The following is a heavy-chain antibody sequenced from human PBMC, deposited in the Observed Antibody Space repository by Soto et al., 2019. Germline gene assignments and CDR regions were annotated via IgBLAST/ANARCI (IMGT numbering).Heavy chain of an antibody. CDR2: VSASGLNT. D-gene: IGHD1-1*01. Sequence: EVQLLESGGKLVQPGGSLTLSCAASGFTFSTYARAWVRQAPGKGLEWVSGVSASGLNTDYADPVKGRFYISRDNSKNTESPHTNSLRAEDTALYSCARDHPRRTSGYFCEYWGQGTPVTVSS. CDR1: GFTFSTYA. CDR3: ARDHPRRTSGYFCEY. J-gene: IGHJ4*02. V-gene: IGHV3-23*01.